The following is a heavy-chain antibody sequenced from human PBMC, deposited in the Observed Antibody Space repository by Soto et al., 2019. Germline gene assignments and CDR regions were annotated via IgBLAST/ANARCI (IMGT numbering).Heavy chain of an antibody. D-gene: IGHD6-13*01. J-gene: IGHJ6*02. CDR2: IWFDGNNK. Sequence: QVQLVESGGNMVQPGRSLRLSCAESGFTFGNNAMHWVRHAAGKGLEWVAQIWFDGNNKYYTDSVKGRFTISRDNLKNTVYLQMDSLRADDTAVYYCARDGQQLAPYAMDVWGQGTTVIVSS. CDR1: GFTFGNNA. V-gene: IGHV3-33*01. CDR3: ARDGQQLAPYAMDV.